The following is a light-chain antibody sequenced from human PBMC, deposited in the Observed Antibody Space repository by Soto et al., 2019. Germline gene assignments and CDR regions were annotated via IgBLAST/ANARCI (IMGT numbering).Light chain of an antibody. J-gene: IGKJ2*01. V-gene: IGKV1-16*02. CDR2: AAS. CDR1: QAIYHY. Sequence: DIQMTQSPSSLSASVGDRVTITCRASQAIYHYLAWFQQMPGKAPKPLLYAASSLQSGVPPKFSGSGFGTDFTLTISSLQPEDSATYYCQQYNSFTYTFGQGTKVEIK. CDR3: QQYNSFTYT.